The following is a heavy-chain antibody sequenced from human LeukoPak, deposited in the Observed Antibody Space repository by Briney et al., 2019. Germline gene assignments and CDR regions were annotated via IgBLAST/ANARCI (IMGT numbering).Heavy chain of an antibody. CDR2: IYYSGRT. CDR3: ARHWNIVVVSASYFDY. CDR1: GGSISSSSYY. J-gene: IGHJ4*02. Sequence: SETLPLTCTVSGGSISSSSYYWGWIRQPPGKGLEWIGSIYYSGRTYYNPSLKSRVTISVDTSKNQFSLKLSSVTAADTAVYYCARHWNIVVVSASYFDYWGQGTLVTVSS. V-gene: IGHV4-39*01. D-gene: IGHD2-2*01.